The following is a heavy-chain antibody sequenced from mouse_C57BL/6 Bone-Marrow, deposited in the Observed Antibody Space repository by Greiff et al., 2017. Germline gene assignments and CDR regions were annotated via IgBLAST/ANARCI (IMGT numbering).Heavy chain of an antibody. J-gene: IGHJ4*01. CDR1: GFTFSSYA. Sequence: EVKLMESGGGLVKPGGSLKLSCAASGFTFSSYAMSWVRQTPEKRLEWVATISDGGSYTYYPDNVKGRFTISRDNAKNNLYLQLSHLKSEETAMYYCARGRWLLDYAMYYWGQGTSVTVSS. CDR3: ARGRWLLDYAMYY. D-gene: IGHD2-3*01. V-gene: IGHV5-4*03. CDR2: ISDGGSYT.